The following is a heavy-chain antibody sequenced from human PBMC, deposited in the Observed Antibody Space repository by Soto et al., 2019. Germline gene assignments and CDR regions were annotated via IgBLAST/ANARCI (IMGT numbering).Heavy chain of an antibody. CDR1: GDSISNYY. D-gene: IGHD6-13*01. CDR3: ARHLWVGSSWYLGAFDI. CDR2: IYYSGST. V-gene: IGHV4-59*08. J-gene: IGHJ3*02. Sequence: SETLSLTCTVSGDSISNYYWSSIRQPPGKGLEWIGYIYYSGSTNYNPSLKSRVTISVDTSKNQFSLKLSSVTAADTAVYYCARHLWVGSSWYLGAFDIWGQGPMVTVSS.